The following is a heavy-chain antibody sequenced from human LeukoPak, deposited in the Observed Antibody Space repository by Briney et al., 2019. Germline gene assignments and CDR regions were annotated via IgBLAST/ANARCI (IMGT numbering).Heavy chain of an antibody. Sequence: GGSLTLSCAASGFTFSSYEMNWVRQAPGKGLEWVSYISSSGSTIYYADSVKGRFTISRDNAKNSLYLQMNSRRAEDTAVYYCAKDSADMVRGVTPFDYWGQGTLVTVSS. CDR2: ISSSGSTI. J-gene: IGHJ4*02. CDR1: GFTFSSYE. CDR3: AKDSADMVRGVTPFDY. D-gene: IGHD3-10*01. V-gene: IGHV3-48*03.